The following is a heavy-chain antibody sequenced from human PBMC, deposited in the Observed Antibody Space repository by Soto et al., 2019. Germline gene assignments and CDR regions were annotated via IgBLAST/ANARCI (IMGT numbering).Heavy chain of an antibody. J-gene: IGHJ6*02. Sequence: PVGSLRLSCAASGFTFSRYAMHWVRQAPGKGLEWVAVISYDGSNKYYADSVKGRFTISRDNSKNTLYLQMNSLRAEDTAVYYCARDQLRYYYYYGMDVWGQGTTVTVSS. CDR3: ARDQLRYYYYYGMDV. D-gene: IGHD2-2*01. CDR1: GFTFSRYA. CDR2: ISYDGSNK. V-gene: IGHV3-30-3*01.